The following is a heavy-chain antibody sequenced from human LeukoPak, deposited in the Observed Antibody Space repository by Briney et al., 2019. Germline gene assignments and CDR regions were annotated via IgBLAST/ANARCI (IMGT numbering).Heavy chain of an antibody. Sequence: SETLSLTCTVSGGSISSYYWSWIRQPPGKGLESIGYIYYSGSTNYNPSLKSRVTISVDTSKNQFSLKLSSVTAADTAVYYCAREGGNSINDAFDIWGQGTMVTVSS. J-gene: IGHJ3*02. CDR2: IYYSGST. CDR3: AREGGNSINDAFDI. D-gene: IGHD4-23*01. V-gene: IGHV4-59*01. CDR1: GGSISSYY.